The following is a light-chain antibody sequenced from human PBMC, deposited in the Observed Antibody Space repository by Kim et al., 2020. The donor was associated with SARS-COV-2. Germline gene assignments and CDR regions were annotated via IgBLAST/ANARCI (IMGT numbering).Light chain of an antibody. CDR3: SSYTSSSTLG. CDR1: SSDVGGYNY. CDR2: DVS. J-gene: IGLJ2*01. Sequence: GQSITSSCTGTSSDVGGYNYVSWYQRHPGKAPKLMIYDVSNRPSGVSNRFSGSKSGNTASLTISGLQAEDEADYYCSSYTSSSTLGFGGGTKVTVL. V-gene: IGLV2-14*03.